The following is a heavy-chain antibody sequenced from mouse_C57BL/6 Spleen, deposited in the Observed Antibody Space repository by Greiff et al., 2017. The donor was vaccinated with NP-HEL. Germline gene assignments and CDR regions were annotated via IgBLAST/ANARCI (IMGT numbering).Heavy chain of an antibody. CDR2: IHPSDSDT. V-gene: IGHV1-74*01. CDR1: GYTFTSYW. J-gene: IGHJ2*01. Sequence: QVQLQQPGAELVKPGASVKVSCKASGYTFTSYWMHWVKQRPGQGLEWIGRIHPSDSDTNYNQKFKGKATLTVDKSCSTAYMQLSSLSSADSAVYYCVPSLGYFDYWGQGTTLTVSS. CDR3: VPSLGYFDY. D-gene: IGHD4-1*01.